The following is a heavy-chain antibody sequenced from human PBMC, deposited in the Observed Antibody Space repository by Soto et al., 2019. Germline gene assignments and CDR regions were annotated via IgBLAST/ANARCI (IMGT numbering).Heavy chain of an antibody. CDR3: AQGAKGPHKYFPVSDV. CDR1: SGSISSWGYY. D-gene: IGHD1-26*01. CDR2: IYYSGST. Sequence: RCTLSSGSISSWGYYVTLINQHPGKGLEWIGYIYYSGSTYYNPSLKSRVTISVDTSKNQFSLKLSSVTAADTAVYYCAQGAKGPHKYFPVSDVRGNRTTVPVTS. J-gene: IGHJ6*03. V-gene: IGHV4-31*03.